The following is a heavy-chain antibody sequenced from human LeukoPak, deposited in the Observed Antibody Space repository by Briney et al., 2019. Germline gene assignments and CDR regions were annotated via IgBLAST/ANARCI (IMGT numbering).Heavy chain of an antibody. J-gene: IGHJ4*02. Sequence: SETLSLTCTVSGGSISSYYWSWIRQPPGKGLEWIGYTYYSGSTNYNPSLKSRVTISVDTSKNQFSLKLSSVTVADTAVYYCARWMTTAFYFDYWGQGTLVTVSS. CDR3: ARWMTTAFYFDY. CDR2: TYYSGST. D-gene: IGHD4-11*01. V-gene: IGHV4-59*01. CDR1: GGSISSYY.